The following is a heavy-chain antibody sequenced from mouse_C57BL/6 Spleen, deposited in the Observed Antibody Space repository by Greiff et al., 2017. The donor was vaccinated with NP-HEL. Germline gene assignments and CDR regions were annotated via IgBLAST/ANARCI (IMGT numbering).Heavy chain of an antibody. CDR2: IRNKANGYTT. Sequence: EVMLVESGGGLVQPGGSLSLSCAASGFTFTDYYMSWVRQPPGKALEWLGFIRNKANGYTTEYSASVKGRFTISRDNSQSILYLQMNALRAEDSATYYCARHANWAMDCWGQGTSVTVSS. J-gene: IGHJ4*01. CDR3: ARHANWAMDC. CDR1: GFTFTDYY. D-gene: IGHD4-1*01. V-gene: IGHV7-3*01.